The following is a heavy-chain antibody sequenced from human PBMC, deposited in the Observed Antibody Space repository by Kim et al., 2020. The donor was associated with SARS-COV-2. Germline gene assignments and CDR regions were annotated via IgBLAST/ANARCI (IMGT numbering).Heavy chain of an antibody. J-gene: IGHJ4*02. CDR3: ARGKVEAAAGTEYFDY. V-gene: IGHV4-59*09. D-gene: IGHD6-13*01. Sequence: SLKIRVTISVDTSKNQFSRRLSSVTAADTAVYYCARGKVEAAAGTEYFDYWGQGTLVTVSS.